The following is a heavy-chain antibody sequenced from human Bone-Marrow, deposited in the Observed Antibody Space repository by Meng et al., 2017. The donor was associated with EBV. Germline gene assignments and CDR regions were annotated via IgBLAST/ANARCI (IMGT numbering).Heavy chain of an antibody. D-gene: IGHD6-6*01. J-gene: IGHJ4*02. CDR1: GAFVSGGTFH. CDR2: IYDGGTT. V-gene: IGHV4-61*01. Sequence: QQSGPGPVTPSELLAPPCPYPGAFVSGGTFHWSWIRQPPGKELEWIGYIYDGGTTIYNPSLKSRVTIFLDTSRNQFSLGLRSVTTADTAVYYCAKSSSSTPGVVDSWGQGTLVTVSS. CDR3: AKSSSSTPGVVDS.